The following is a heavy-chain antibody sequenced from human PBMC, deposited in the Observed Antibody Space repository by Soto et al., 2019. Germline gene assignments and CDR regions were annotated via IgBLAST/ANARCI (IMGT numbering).Heavy chain of an antibody. D-gene: IGHD1-26*01. V-gene: IGHV1-69*01. CDR1: GGTFSSYT. Sequence: QVQLVQSGAEVKKPGSSVTVSCKASGGTFSSYTISWVRQAPGQGLEWMAGISPIFGTPIDAQKFQDRVTLTADDSTMTASMEMNRLTSEDTAVYYCESVVVGSRLSLDYWGQGTLVTSSS. CDR3: ESVVVGSRLSLDY. CDR2: ISPIFGTP. J-gene: IGHJ4*02.